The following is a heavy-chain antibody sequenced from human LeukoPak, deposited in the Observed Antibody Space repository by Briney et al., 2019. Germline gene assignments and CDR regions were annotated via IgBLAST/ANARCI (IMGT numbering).Heavy chain of an antibody. CDR2: ISSTGGTI. D-gene: IGHD3-10*01. J-gene: IGHJ4*02. CDR1: GFTFSNYR. V-gene: IGHV3-48*01. Sequence: VRSLRLSCVASGFTFSNYRTNWVRQPPGKGLEWFSFISSTGGTIYYADAVKGRFTVSRDNAKNSLLLQMNSLRAEDTALYYCAKDRGIYGSGSYYNDWGQGTLVTVSS. CDR3: AKDRGIYGSGSYYND.